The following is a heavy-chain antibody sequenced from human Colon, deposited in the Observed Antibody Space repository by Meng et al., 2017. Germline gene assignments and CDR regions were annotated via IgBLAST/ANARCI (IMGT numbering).Heavy chain of an antibody. V-gene: IGHV3-30*15. CDR1: GFTFSNYG. CDR2: ISVDGNNK. D-gene: IGHD1-7*01. J-gene: IGHJ6*02. Sequence: GGSLRLSCAASGFTFSNYGMHWIRQAPGKGLEWVAFISVDGNNKYYADSVKGRFTISRDNSKNTLYLEKSSLRPEDTAVYYCAKWEGSGNWNYALFGMEVWGQGTTVTVSS. CDR3: AKWEGSGNWNYALFGMEV.